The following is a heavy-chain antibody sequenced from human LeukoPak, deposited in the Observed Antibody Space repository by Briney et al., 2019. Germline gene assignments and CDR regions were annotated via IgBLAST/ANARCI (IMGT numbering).Heavy chain of an antibody. V-gene: IGHV3-66*02. CDR1: GFTVSRNV. CDR3: ARDLAGFQEPRYYYYMDV. D-gene: IGHD1-14*01. Sequence: GGSLRLSCVASGFTVSRNVMSWVRQAPGKGLECVSLIYSDDRAFYADSVKGRFTISRNKSKNTLFLRMSSLKPEDTAIYYCARDLAGFQEPRYYYYMDVWGKGTTVTVSS. CDR2: IYSDDRA. J-gene: IGHJ6*03.